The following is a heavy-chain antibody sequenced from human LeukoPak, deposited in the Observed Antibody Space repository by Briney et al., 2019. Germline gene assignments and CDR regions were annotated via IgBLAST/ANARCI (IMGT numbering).Heavy chain of an antibody. CDR1: GGSTRSYY. CDR3: ARVNGVGATLDY. V-gene: IGHV4-59*01. J-gene: IGHJ4*02. CDR2: IYYSGST. D-gene: IGHD1-26*01. Sequence: PSETLSLTCTVSGGSTRSYYWSWIRQPPGKGLEWIGYIYYSGSTNYNPSLKSRVTISVDTSKNQFSLKLSSVTAADTAVYYCARVNGVGATLDYWGQGTLVTVSS.